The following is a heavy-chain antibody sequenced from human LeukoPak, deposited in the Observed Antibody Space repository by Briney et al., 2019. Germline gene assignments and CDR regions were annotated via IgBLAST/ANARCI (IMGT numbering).Heavy chain of an antibody. Sequence: GASVKVSCKASGYTFTGYYMHWVRQAPGQGLEWMGWISAYNGNTNYAQKLQGRVTMTTDTSTSTAYMELRSLRSDDTAVYYCAREYYGSGSYYSLGYWGQGTLVTVSS. D-gene: IGHD3-10*01. CDR3: AREYYGSGSYYSLGY. CDR2: ISAYNGNT. CDR1: GYTFTGYY. J-gene: IGHJ4*02. V-gene: IGHV1-18*04.